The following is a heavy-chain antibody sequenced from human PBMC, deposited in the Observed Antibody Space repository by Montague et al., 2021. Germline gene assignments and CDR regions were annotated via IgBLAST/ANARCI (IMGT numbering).Heavy chain of an antibody. CDR3: ANHPGGGGY. J-gene: IGHJ4*02. Sequence: SLRLSCAVSGFTVSHNYMSWVRQAPGKGLEWVSLIYSGGNIYYADSMTGRFTISRDSSRNTLYLQMNSLRTEDGAVYYCANHPGGGGYWGQGTLVTVSS. V-gene: IGHV3-53*01. CDR1: GFTVSHNY. CDR2: IYSGGNI. D-gene: IGHD3-16*01.